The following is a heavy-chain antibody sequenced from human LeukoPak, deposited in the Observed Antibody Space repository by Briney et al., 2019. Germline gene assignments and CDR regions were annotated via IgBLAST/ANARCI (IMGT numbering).Heavy chain of an antibody. J-gene: IGHJ4*02. CDR1: GYTFTGYY. Sequence: ASVKVSCKVSGYTFTGYYMHWVRQAPGQGLEWMGWITPKSGGTNYAQKFQGRVTMTRDTSISTAYMELSRLTSDDTAVYYCARGGIVVVVASTEYYFDYWGQGTLVTVSS. D-gene: IGHD2-15*01. V-gene: IGHV1-2*02. CDR3: ARGGIVVVVASTEYYFDY. CDR2: ITPKSGGT.